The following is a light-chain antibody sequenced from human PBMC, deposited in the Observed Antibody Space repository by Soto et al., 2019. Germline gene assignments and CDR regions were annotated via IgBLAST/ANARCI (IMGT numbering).Light chain of an antibody. Sequence: EIVLTQSPATLSLSPGEIATLSCRASQSVSSYLAWYQQKPGQAPRLLIYDASNRATGIPARFSGSGSGTYVTLTISSLEPEDFAVYYCQQRSNWPPLTFGGGTKVEIK. CDR1: QSVSSY. V-gene: IGKV3-11*01. CDR2: DAS. J-gene: IGKJ4*01. CDR3: QQRSNWPPLT.